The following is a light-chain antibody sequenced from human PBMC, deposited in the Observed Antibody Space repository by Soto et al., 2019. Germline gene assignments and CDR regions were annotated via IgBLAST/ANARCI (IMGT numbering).Light chain of an antibody. CDR3: QQYKNWPYT. J-gene: IGKJ2*01. Sequence: EIVLTHSPATLSVSPGERATLSCRASQSVGSNLAWYQQRPGQPPRLLIYDASTRATDIPARFSGGGSGTEFTLTISSLQSEEFAVYYCQQYKNWPYTFGQGTKLQIK. CDR1: QSVGSN. V-gene: IGKV3-15*01. CDR2: DAS.